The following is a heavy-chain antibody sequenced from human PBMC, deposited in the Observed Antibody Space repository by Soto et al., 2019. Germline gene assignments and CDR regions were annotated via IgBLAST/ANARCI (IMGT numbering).Heavy chain of an antibody. D-gene: IGHD2-21*01. CDR2: IYYTGST. CDR1: GGSISSGDYY. V-gene: IGHV4-61*08. J-gene: IGHJ4*02. Sequence: PSETLSLTCTVSGGSISSGDYYWSWIRQPPGKGLEWIGYIYYTGSTNYNPSLKSRVTISVDTSKNQFSLKLSSVTAADTAVYYCAKGNTVVIFFEYWGQGTLVTVSS. CDR3: AKGNTVVIFFEY.